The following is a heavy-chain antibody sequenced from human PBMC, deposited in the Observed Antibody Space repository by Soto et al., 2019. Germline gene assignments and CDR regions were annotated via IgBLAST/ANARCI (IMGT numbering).Heavy chain of an antibody. V-gene: IGHV4-61*01. CDR1: GGSVSSGSYY. D-gene: IGHD2-15*01. CDR3: ARGVEVAENYFDY. CDR2: IYYSGST. Sequence: QVQLQESGPGLVKPSETLSLTCTVSGGSVSSGSYYWSWIRQPPGKGLEWIGYIYYSGSTNYNPPRKSRVTISVDTSKNQFSLKLSSVTAADTAVYYCARGVEVAENYFDYWGQGTLVTVSS. J-gene: IGHJ4*02.